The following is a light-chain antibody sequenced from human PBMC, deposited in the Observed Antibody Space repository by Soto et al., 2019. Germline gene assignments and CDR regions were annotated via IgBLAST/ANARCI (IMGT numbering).Light chain of an antibody. J-gene: IGKJ1*01. CDR2: GAS. Sequence: EIVLTQYPGTLSLSPGEGATLSCRASQSINSFLAWYQQKPGQAPRLLIYGASSRATGIPDRFSGSGSGTDFTLTISTLEPEGFAVYYCQQYGSSPWTFGQGTKVE. CDR3: QQYGSSPWT. CDR1: QSINSF. V-gene: IGKV3-20*01.